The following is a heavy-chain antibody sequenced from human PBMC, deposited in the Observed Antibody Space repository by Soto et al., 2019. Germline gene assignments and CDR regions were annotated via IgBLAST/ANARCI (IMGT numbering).Heavy chain of an antibody. CDR2: IVVGSGNT. J-gene: IGHJ6*02. CDR3: AAESRSYYYGMDV. Sequence: SVKVSCKASGFTFTSSAMQWVRQARGQRLEWIGWIVVGSGNTNYAQKFQERVTITRDMSTSTAYMELSSLRSEDTAVYYCAAESRSYYYGMDVWGQGTTVTVSS. V-gene: IGHV1-58*02. CDR1: GFTFTSSA.